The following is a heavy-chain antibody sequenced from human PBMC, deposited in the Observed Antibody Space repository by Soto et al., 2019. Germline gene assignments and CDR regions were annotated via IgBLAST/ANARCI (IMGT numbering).Heavy chain of an antibody. Sequence: PSETLFLTCSVSGGSISSYHWSGIRQSPGKGLEWIGYIYYTGSTNYNPSLKGRVTISVDTSKNQFSLRLTSVTAADTAVYYCAREGIVVAGYDWFDPWGQGTLVT. V-gene: IGHV4-59*01. CDR2: IYYTGST. CDR3: AREGIVVAGYDWFDP. CDR1: GGSISSYH. D-gene: IGHD6-19*01. J-gene: IGHJ5*02.